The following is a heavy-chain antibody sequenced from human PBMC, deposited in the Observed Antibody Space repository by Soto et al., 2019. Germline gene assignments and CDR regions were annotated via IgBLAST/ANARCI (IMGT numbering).Heavy chain of an antibody. J-gene: IGHJ6*02. CDR2: IYWDDGK. V-gene: IGHV2-5*02. CDR1: GFSLTTSGVG. CDR3: AHERHPYYYYGMDV. Sequence: QITLKESGPTLVKPTQTLTLTCTFSGFSLTTSGVGVGWIRQPPGKALEWLALIYWDDGKRYSPSLKSRLTITKNTSKNQVVLTMTNMDPVDTATYSCAHERHPYYYYGMDVWGQGTTVTVSS.